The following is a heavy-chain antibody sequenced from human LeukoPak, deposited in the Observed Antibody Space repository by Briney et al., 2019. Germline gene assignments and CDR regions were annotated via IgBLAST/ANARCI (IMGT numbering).Heavy chain of an antibody. CDR1: GFTFSSYA. CDR3: ANYGSGKIDY. V-gene: IGHV3-23*01. J-gene: IGHJ4*02. Sequence: SGGSLRLSCAASGFTFSSYAMSWVRQAPGEGLEWVSAISGSGGSTYYADSVKGRFTISRDNSKNTLYLQMNSLRAEDTAVYYCANYGSGKIDYWGQGTLVTVSS. CDR2: ISGSGGST. D-gene: IGHD3-10*01.